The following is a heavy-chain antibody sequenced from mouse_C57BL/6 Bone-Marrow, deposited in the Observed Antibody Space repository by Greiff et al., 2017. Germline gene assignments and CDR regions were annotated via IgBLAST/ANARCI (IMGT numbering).Heavy chain of an antibody. Sequence: EVQLQQSGPELVKPGASVKISCKASGYSFTGYYMNWVKQSPEKSLEWIGEINPSTGGTTYNQKFKAKATLTVDKSSSTAYMQLKSLTSEDSAVYYCARSGSSPYAMDYWGQGTSVTVSS. J-gene: IGHJ4*01. CDR1: GYSFTGYY. CDR3: ARSGSSPYAMDY. CDR2: INPSTGGT. D-gene: IGHD1-1*01. V-gene: IGHV1-42*01.